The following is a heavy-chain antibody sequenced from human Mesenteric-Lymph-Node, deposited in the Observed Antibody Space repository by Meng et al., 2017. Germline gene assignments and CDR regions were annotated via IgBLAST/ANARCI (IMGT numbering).Heavy chain of an antibody. J-gene: IGHJ5*02. CDR2: INHSGST. CDR1: GGSFSGYS. V-gene: IGHV4-34*01. D-gene: IGHD2-2*01. CDR3: ARVERKKRYCSSTSCFRRWFDP. Sequence: QRGGRELLAPAGALPLPRPVLGGSFSGYSWSWSRQPPGKGLEWIGEINHSGSTNYNPSLKSRVTISVDTSKNQFSLKLSSVTAADTAVYYCARVERKKRYCSSTSCFRRWFDPWGQGTLVTVSS.